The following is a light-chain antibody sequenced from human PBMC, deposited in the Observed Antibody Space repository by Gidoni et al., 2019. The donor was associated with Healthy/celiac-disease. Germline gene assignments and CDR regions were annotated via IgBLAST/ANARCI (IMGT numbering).Light chain of an antibody. CDR3: QQRSNWPPRLT. J-gene: IGKJ4*01. CDR2: DAS. CDR1: QSVSSY. V-gene: IGKV3-11*01. Sequence: DIVLTQSPATLSLSPGESATLSCRASQSVSSYLAWYQQKPGQAPRLLIYDASNRATGIPARFSGSGSGTDFTLTISSLEPEDFAVYYCQQRSNWPPRLTFGGGTKVEIK.